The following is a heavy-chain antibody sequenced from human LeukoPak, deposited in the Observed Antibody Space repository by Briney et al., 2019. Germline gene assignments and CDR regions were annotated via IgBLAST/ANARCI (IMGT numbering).Heavy chain of an antibody. CDR2: IRSKAYGGTT. Sequence: GRSLRLSCTASGFTFGDYAMSWVRQAPGKGLEWVGFIRSKAYGGTTEYAASVKGRFTISRDDSRSIAYLQMNSLKTEDTAVYYCTRAGYSSGYYYPIDYWGQGTLVTVSS. CDR1: GFTFGDYA. J-gene: IGHJ4*02. D-gene: IGHD3-22*01. CDR3: TRAGYSSGYYYPIDY. V-gene: IGHV3-49*04.